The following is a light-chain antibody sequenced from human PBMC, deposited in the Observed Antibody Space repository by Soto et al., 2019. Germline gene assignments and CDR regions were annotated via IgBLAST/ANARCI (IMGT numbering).Light chain of an antibody. J-gene: IGKJ1*01. Sequence: EIVLTQSPGTLSLSPGERATLSCRASQSVSSSYLAWYQQKPGQAPRLLIYGGSSRATGIPDRFSGSESGTDFTLSISRLEPEDFAVYYCQQYGTSPPWTFGQGTKVELK. V-gene: IGKV3-20*01. CDR3: QQYGTSPPWT. CDR2: GGS. CDR1: QSVSSSY.